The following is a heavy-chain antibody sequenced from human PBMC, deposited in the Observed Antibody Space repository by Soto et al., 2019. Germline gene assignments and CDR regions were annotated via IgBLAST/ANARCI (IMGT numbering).Heavy chain of an antibody. Sequence: QVQLVQSGAEVKKPGASVKVSCKASGYTFTSYAMHWVRQAPGQRLEWMGWINAGNGNTKYLQKFQGRVTITRDTSASTAYMELSSLRSEDTAVYYCARGKKVRSSGYYGMDVWGQGTTVTVSS. CDR3: ARGKKVRSSGYYGMDV. V-gene: IGHV1-3*01. CDR2: INAGNGNT. J-gene: IGHJ6*02. D-gene: IGHD6-6*01. CDR1: GYTFTSYA.